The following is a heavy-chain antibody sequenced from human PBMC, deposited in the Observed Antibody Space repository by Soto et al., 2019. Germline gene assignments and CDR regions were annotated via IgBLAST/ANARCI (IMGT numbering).Heavy chain of an antibody. J-gene: IGHJ4*02. CDR3: ARGEGGYCSGGSCYYFAY. D-gene: IGHD2-15*01. Sequence: EVQLVQSGAEVKKPGESLKISCSGSGYRFISYWIGWVRQMPGKGLEWMGIIFPGDSDARYSPSFQGQVTISADKSSSIAYLQWSSLKALDTAIYYCARGEGGYCSGGSCYYFAYWGQGTLLTVSS. CDR1: GYRFISYW. CDR2: IFPGDSDA. V-gene: IGHV5-51*03.